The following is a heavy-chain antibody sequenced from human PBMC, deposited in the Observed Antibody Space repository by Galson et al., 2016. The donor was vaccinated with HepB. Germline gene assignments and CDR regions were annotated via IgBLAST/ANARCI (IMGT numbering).Heavy chain of an antibody. CDR1: GGSFSGYY. J-gene: IGHJ4*02. CDR3: ARDRYDFWSGYPHYFDY. CDR2: INHRGST. Sequence: ETLSLTCAVYGGSFSGYYWSWIRQSPGKGLEWIGEINHRGSTNYNPSLNSRLPISVDTSKNQISLKLSFVTTADTAVYYCARDRYDFWSGYPHYFDYWGQGTLVTVSS. D-gene: IGHD3-3*01. V-gene: IGHV4-34*01.